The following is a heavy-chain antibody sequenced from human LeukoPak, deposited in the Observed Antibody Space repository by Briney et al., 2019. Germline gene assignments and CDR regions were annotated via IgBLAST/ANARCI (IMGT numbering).Heavy chain of an antibody. CDR2: IRYDGSNK. CDR3: ARNLPQYSSSWSLYYYYYYYMDV. V-gene: IGHV3-30*02. Sequence: GGSLRLSCAASGFTFSTYGIHWVRQAPGKGLEWVAFIRYDGSNKYYADSVKGRFTISRDNSKNTLYLQMNSLRAEDTAVYYCARNLPQYSSSWSLYYYYYYYMDVWGKGTTVTVSS. CDR1: GFTFSTYG. J-gene: IGHJ6*03. D-gene: IGHD6-13*01.